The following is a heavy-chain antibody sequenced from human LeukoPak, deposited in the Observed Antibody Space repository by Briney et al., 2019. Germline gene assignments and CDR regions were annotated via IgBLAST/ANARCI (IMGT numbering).Heavy chain of an antibody. J-gene: IGHJ4*02. D-gene: IGHD3-10*01. CDR1: GFTFSSYG. Sequence: GGSLRLSCAASGFTFSSYGMYWVRQAPGKGLEWVALIWYDGSNRYCADSVKGRFTISRDNSKNTLYLQMNSLRAEDTAVYYCASWRGSGSYGGYFDYWGQGTLVTVSS. CDR2: IWYDGSNR. CDR3: ASWRGSGSYGGYFDY. V-gene: IGHV3-33*01.